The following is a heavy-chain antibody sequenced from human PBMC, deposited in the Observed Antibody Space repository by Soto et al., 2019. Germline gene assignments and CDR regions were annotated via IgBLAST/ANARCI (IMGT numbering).Heavy chain of an antibody. V-gene: IGHV4-34*01. J-gene: IGHJ4*02. CDR3: ARDKITGLFDY. D-gene: IGHD2-8*02. CDR1: GGSVSGYY. Sequence: QVQLQQWGAGLFKPSETLSLTCAVYGGSVSGYYWTWIRQPPGTGLEWIGEINHSGSTNYNPSLKSRVTISVDASKNQFSLKLTSVTAADTAVYYCARDKITGLFDYCGQGTLVTGSS. CDR2: INHSGST.